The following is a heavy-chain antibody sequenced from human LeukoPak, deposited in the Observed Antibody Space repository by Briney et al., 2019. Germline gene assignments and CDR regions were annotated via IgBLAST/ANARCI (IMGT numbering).Heavy chain of an antibody. J-gene: IGHJ4*02. Sequence: PGGSLRLSCAASGFTFSSYGRHWVRQAPGKGLEWVAFIRYDGSNKHYADSVKGRFTISRDNSKNTLYLQMNSLRAEDTAVYYCAKDLRDYYDSSGQPDWGQGTLVTVSS. CDR1: GFTFSSYG. D-gene: IGHD3-22*01. V-gene: IGHV3-30*02. CDR3: AKDLRDYYDSSGQPD. CDR2: IRYDGSNK.